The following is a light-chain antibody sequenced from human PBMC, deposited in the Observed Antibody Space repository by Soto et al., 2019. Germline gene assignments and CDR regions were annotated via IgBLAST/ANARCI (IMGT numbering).Light chain of an antibody. CDR1: SSDVGGYNY. J-gene: IGLJ2*01. Sequence: QSALTQPASVSGSPGQSITISCTGTSSDVGGYNYVSWYQQHPGKVPKLIIYDVSNRPSGVSSRFSGSKSGNTASLTISGLQAEDEGDYYCSSYTSRSTRVFGGGTKLTVL. CDR3: SSYTSRSTRV. CDR2: DVS. V-gene: IGLV2-14*03.